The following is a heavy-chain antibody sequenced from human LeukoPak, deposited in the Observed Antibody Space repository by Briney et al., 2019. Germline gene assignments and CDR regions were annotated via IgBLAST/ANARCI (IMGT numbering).Heavy chain of an antibody. CDR2: IYTSGST. D-gene: IGHD6-19*01. J-gene: IGHJ4*02. Sequence: PSETLSLTCTVSGGSISSYYWSWIRQPAGKGLEWIGRIYTSGSTNYNPSLKSRVTMSVDTSKNQFSLKLSSVTAADTAVYYCASPRRGIAVAGTIDYWGQGTLVTVSS. V-gene: IGHV4-4*07. CDR1: GGSISSYY. CDR3: ASPRRGIAVAGTIDY.